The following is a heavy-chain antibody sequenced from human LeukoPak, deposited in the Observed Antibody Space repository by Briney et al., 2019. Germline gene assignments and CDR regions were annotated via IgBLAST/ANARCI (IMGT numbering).Heavy chain of an antibody. D-gene: IGHD5-18*01. CDR2: IYYSGST. Sequence: TSETLSLTCTVSGGSISSSSYHWGWIRQPPGKGLEWIGSIYYSGSTYYNPSLKSRVTISVDTSKNQFSLKLTSVTATDTAVYYCARQTGDSYGYADYWGQGTLVTVSS. CDR3: ARQTGDSYGYADY. V-gene: IGHV4-39*01. CDR1: GGSISSSSYH. J-gene: IGHJ4*02.